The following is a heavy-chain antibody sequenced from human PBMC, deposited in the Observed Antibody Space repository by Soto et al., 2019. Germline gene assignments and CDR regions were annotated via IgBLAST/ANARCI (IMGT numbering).Heavy chain of an antibody. V-gene: IGHV4-4*07. D-gene: IGHD3-16*01. J-gene: IGHJ5*02. CDR1: GTSMTNYH. CDR3: ARAYWHHVWGSIPAAFDP. Sequence: LETLSLTCTVSGTSMTNYHWNWVRQSAGGGLEWIVRVSGTRSPDYNPSLKSRVTVSLDWSETQFSLKLMSVTAADTAVYYCARAYWHHVWGSIPAAFDPWGQGTLVTVSS. CDR2: VSGTRSP.